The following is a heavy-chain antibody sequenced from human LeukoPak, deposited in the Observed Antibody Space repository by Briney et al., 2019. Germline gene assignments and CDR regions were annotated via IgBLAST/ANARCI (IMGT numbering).Heavy chain of an antibody. Sequence: SETLSLACTVSGGSISSYYWSWIRQPPGKGLEWIGYIYTSGSTNYNPSLKSRVTISVDTSKNQFSLKLSSVPAADTAVYYCARLGEGSSWVQRNYYYYYMDVWGKGTTVTVSS. CDR3: ARLGEGSSWVQRNYYYYYMDV. D-gene: IGHD6-13*01. CDR2: IYTSGST. J-gene: IGHJ6*03. V-gene: IGHV4-4*09. CDR1: GGSISSYY.